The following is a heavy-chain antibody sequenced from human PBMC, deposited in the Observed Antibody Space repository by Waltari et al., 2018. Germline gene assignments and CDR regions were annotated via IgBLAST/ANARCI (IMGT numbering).Heavy chain of an antibody. CDR3: ARRGGYYYESWFDP. CDR2: VSYTGNT. V-gene: IGHV4-39*01. Sequence: QLQLQESGPGLVKPSETLSLTCTVSGASISSSRHYWGWIRQSPGKGLEWIAIVSYTGNTYYNSTLKSRVTISVDTAKNQFSLRLSSVTAADTAVYYCARRGGYYYESWFDPWGQGTLVTVSS. J-gene: IGHJ5*02. CDR1: GASISSSRHY. D-gene: IGHD3-22*01.